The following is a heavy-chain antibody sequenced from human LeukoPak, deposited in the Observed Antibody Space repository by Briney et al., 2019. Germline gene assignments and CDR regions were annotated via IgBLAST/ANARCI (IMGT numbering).Heavy chain of an antibody. Sequence: GASVKVSCKASGYTFTRYGISWVRQAPGQGLEWMGWISGYNGHTNYAQKLQGRVTMTTDTSTSTVYMGLRSLRSDDTAVYYCARDYHRLVGDIGSDYWGQGTLVIVSS. J-gene: IGHJ4*02. V-gene: IGHV1-18*01. D-gene: IGHD1-26*01. CDR2: ISGYNGHT. CDR1: GYTFTRYG. CDR3: ARDYHRLVGDIGSDY.